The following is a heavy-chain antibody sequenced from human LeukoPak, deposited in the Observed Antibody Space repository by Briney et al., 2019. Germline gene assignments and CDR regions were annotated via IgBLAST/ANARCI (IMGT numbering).Heavy chain of an antibody. CDR3: ARGLFGGFAAAPFDH. Sequence: GSSVKVSCKASGGTFDNYAVNWVREAPGLGLEWMGRIIPMLGKTNSAQKFQDRVTFTADKSTGIAYMELTHLRPDDTAVYFCARGLFGGFAAAPFDHWGQGTLVTVSP. CDR2: IIPMLGKT. J-gene: IGHJ4*02. D-gene: IGHD2-2*01. CDR1: GGTFDNYA. V-gene: IGHV1-69*04.